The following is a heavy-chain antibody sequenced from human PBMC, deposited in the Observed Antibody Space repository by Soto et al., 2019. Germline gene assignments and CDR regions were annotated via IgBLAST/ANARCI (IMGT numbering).Heavy chain of an antibody. Sequence: ASVKVSCKASGYTFTSYGISWVRQAPGQGLEWMGWISPYNGTTNYAQKLQGRVTMTRDTSTSTVYMELSSLRSEDTAVYYCARDMPFEGFHLKQPHYYYYGMDVWGQGTTVTVSS. CDR3: ARDMPFEGFHLKQPHYYYYGMDV. V-gene: IGHV1-18*01. D-gene: IGHD2-2*01. CDR1: GYTFTSYG. J-gene: IGHJ6*02. CDR2: ISPYNGTT.